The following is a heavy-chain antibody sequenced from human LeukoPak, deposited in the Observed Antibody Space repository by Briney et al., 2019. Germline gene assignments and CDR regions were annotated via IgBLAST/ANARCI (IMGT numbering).Heavy chain of an antibody. CDR2: TNTDGSAT. D-gene: IGHD6-13*01. CDR3: ARGTAATAGIDY. J-gene: IGHJ4*02. CDR1: GFNFSTYW. Sequence: GGSLRLSCAVSGFNFSTYWIHWVRQAPGKGLVWVSLTNTDGSATTYGDSAKGRFTVSRDNDKNSLFLEMNSLRVEDAAVYYCARGTAATAGIDYWGQGTLVTVSS. V-gene: IGHV3-74*01.